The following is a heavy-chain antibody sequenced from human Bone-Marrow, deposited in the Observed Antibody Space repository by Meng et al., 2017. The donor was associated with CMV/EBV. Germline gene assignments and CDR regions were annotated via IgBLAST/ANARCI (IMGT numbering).Heavy chain of an antibody. V-gene: IGHV5-51*01. D-gene: IGHD1-26*01. CDR1: GYSFISNW. CDR3: ARAIVGANDAFEI. CDR2: IYPGDSDT. Sequence: GESLKISCRGSGYSFISNWIGWVRQMPGKGLEWMGIIYPGDSDTRYSPSFQGQVTISADKSINTAFLQWSSLKASDTAMYYCARAIVGANDAFEIWGPGTMVTVSS. J-gene: IGHJ3*02.